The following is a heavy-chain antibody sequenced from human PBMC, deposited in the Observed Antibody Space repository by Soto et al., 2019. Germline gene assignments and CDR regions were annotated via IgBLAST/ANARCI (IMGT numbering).Heavy chain of an antibody. Sequence: GASVKVSCKASGGTFSSYAISWVRQAPGQGLEWMGGIIPIFGTANYAQKFQGRVTITADESTSTAYMELSSLRSEDTAVYYCAWEYQRESYYYYGMDVWGQGTTVTVSS. CDR3: AWEYQRESYYYYGMDV. J-gene: IGHJ6*02. V-gene: IGHV1-69*13. D-gene: IGHD2-2*01. CDR2: IIPIFGTA. CDR1: GGTFSSYA.